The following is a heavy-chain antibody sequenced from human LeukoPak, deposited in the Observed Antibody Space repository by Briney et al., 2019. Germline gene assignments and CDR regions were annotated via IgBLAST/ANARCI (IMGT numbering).Heavy chain of an antibody. V-gene: IGHV3-30*02. Sequence: PGGSLRLSCVASGFTFNNYGIHWLRQAPGKGLEGVAFIRFDGSKKFYSDSVKGRFTISRDNSKNTLYLQMNSLRAEDSAVYFCAKDRPPQYDSGTYSDYWGQGTLVTVSS. D-gene: IGHD3-10*01. CDR3: AKDRPPQYDSGTYSDY. CDR1: GFTFNNYG. J-gene: IGHJ4*02. CDR2: IRFDGSKK.